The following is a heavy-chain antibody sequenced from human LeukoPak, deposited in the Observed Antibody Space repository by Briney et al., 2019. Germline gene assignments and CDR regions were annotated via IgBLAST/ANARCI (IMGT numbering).Heavy chain of an antibody. CDR1: GFTFSSYS. CDR2: ISSSSRAF. CDR3: VARGLSSDY. J-gene: IGHJ4*02. V-gene: IGHV3-48*02. Sequence: GGSLRLPCAASGFTFSSYSMSWVRQAPGKGLEWVSYISSSSRAFYYADSVKGRFTISRDNAKNSLYLQMNSLRDEDTAVFYCVARGLSSDYWGQGTLVTVSS.